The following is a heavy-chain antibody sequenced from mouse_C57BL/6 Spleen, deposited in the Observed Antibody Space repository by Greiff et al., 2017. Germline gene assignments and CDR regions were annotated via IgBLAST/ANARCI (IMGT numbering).Heavy chain of an antibody. Sequence: QVQLQQPGAELVRPGSSVKLSCKASGYTFTSYWMHWVKQRPIQGLEWIGNIDPSDSETHYNQKFKEKATLTVDKSSSTAYMQLSSLTSEDSAVYYCARGNYYGSSYETGAMDYWGQGTSVTVSS. CDR2: IDPSDSET. V-gene: IGHV1-52*01. CDR1: GYTFTSYW. CDR3: ARGNYYGSSYETGAMDY. D-gene: IGHD1-1*01. J-gene: IGHJ4*01.